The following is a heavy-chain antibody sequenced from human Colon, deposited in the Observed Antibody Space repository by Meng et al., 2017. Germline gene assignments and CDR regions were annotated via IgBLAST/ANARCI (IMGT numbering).Heavy chain of an antibody. CDR3: ARDYWGSLDF. J-gene: IGHJ4*02. Sequence: QVQLRDSGPGLVRPSETLSLICAVPGASVRSPDHQWGWVRQPPGKGLEWIGYARIDYANTNYNPSLKSRVNVSLDTSKNQFSLNVRSVTAADTAVYYCARDYWGSLDFWGQGILVTVSS. CDR1: GASVRSPDHQ. D-gene: IGHD3-16*01. V-gene: IGHV4-61*08. CDR2: ARIDYANT.